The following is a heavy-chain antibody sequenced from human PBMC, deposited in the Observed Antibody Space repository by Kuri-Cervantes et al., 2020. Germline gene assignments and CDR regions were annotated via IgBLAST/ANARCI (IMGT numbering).Heavy chain of an antibody. CDR2: ISGSGGST. Sequence: GGSLRLSCAASGFTFSSYAMSWVRQAPGKGLEWVSAISGSGGSTYYADSVKGRFTISRDNSKNTLYLQMNSLRAEDTAVYYCARDKQLRIAAAGRGYYYYYYGMDVWGQGTTVTVSS. CDR1: GFTFSSYA. J-gene: IGHJ6*02. D-gene: IGHD6-13*01. CDR3: ARDKQLRIAAAGRGYYYYYYGMDV. V-gene: IGHV3-23*01.